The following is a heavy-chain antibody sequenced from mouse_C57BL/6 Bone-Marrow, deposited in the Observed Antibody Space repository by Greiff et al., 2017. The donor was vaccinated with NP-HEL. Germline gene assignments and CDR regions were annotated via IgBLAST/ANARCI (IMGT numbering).Heavy chain of an antibody. D-gene: IGHD1-1*01. V-gene: IGHV1-47*01. J-gene: IGHJ3*01. Sequence: QVQLQQSGAELVKPGASVKMSCKASGYTFTTYPIEWMKQNHGKSLEWIGNFHPYNDDTKYNDKFKGKATLTVEKASSTVYLELSRLTSDDSAVYYCARHGSSYDWFAYWGQGTLVTVSA. CDR2: FHPYNDDT. CDR3: ARHGSSYDWFAY. CDR1: GYTFTTYP.